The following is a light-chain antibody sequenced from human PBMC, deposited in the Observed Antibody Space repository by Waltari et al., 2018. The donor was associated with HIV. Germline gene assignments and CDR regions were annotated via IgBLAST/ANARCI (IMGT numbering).Light chain of an antibody. CDR3: AAWDGSLSGYV. Sequence: QSVLTQSPSASGTPGQRVTIYCSGSSSNIGSKTINWYQQLPGTAPTLLIYTRVQGPSGGLDRFSGYYSGTSAALAISGLQAEYEADYYCAAWDGSLSGYVFGTGTKVTVL. CDR2: TRV. CDR1: SSNIGSKT. J-gene: IGLJ1*01. V-gene: IGLV1-44*01.